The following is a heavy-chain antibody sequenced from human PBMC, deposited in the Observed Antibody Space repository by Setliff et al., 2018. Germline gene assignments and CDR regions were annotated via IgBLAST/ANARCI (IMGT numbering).Heavy chain of an antibody. CDR2: THTDGITI. J-gene: IGHJ6*02. V-gene: IGHV3-48*03. Sequence: PGGSLRLSCEASGFTFKTYEMIWVRQAPGKGLERVSKTHTDGITIYSDSVRARFTIFRDSAQNSLHLQMTSLSAEDTAVYYCARRLPYFGMDVWGQGTKVTVSS. CDR3: ARRLPYFGMDV. CDR1: GFTFKTYE. D-gene: IGHD2-15*01.